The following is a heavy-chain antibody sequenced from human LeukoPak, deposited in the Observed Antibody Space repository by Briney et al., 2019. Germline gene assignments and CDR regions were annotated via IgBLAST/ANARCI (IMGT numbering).Heavy chain of an antibody. V-gene: IGHV3-53*01. CDR3: ARAPDDYYDSSGFGYFHH. CDR1: GFTVRSNY. J-gene: IGHJ1*01. Sequence: GGSLRLSCAASGFTVRSNYMSWVRQAPGKGLEWVSIIYGGGSVFYADSVKGRFTISRDNSKNTLYLQMNSLRAEDTAVYYCARAPDDYYDSSGFGYFHHWGQGTLVTVSS. CDR2: IYGGGSV. D-gene: IGHD3-22*01.